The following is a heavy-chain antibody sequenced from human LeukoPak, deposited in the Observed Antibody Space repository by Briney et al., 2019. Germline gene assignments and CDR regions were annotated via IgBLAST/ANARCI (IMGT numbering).Heavy chain of an antibody. CDR3: ARDRGSSGWYEFDS. V-gene: IGHV3-53*01. CDR2: IYTGGFT. Sequence: PGGSLRLSCAASGFSVTTTYMTWVRQAPGKGLEWVSVIYTGGFTDYADSVKGRFTISRDNAKNSLYLQMNSLRAEDTAVYYCARDRGSSGWYEFDSWGQGTLVTVSS. D-gene: IGHD6-19*01. CDR1: GFSVTTTY. J-gene: IGHJ4*02.